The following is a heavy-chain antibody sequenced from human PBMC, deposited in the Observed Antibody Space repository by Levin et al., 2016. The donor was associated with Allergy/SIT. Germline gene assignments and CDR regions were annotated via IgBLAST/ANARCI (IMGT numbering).Heavy chain of an antibody. J-gene: IGHJ4*02. CDR2: IYYSGST. CDR1: GGSVSSGFHY. CDR3: ARSGTEAIEY. D-gene: IGHD2-15*01. Sequence: SETLSLTCTVSGGSVSSGFHYWSWIRQPPGKGLEWIGQIYYSGSTSYNPSLKSRVTISADTSKNQFSLKLSSVTAADTAVYYCARSGTEAIEYWGQGTLVTVSS. V-gene: IGHV4-61*01.